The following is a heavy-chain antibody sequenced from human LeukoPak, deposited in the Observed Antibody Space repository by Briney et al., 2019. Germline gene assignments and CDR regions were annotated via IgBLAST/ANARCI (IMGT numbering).Heavy chain of an antibody. D-gene: IGHD6-13*01. Sequence: PSETLSLTCTVSGYSISSGYYWGWIRQPPGKGLEWIGSIYHSGSTYYNPSLKSRVTISVDTSKNQFSLKLSSVTAADTAVYYCARDPPAVVAAAGTGYFQHWGQGTLVTVSS. V-gene: IGHV4-38-2*02. J-gene: IGHJ1*01. CDR3: ARDPPAVVAAAGTGYFQH. CDR2: IYHSGST. CDR1: GYSISSGYY.